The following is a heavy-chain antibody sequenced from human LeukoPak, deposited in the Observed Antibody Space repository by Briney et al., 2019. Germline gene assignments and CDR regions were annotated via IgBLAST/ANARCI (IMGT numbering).Heavy chain of an antibody. CDR1: GFTFSSYG. Sequence: GGSLRLSCAASGFTFSSYGMHWVRQAPGTGLEWVAVISYDGSNKYYADSVKGRFTISRDNSKNTLYLQMNSLRAEDTAVYYCAESTAAGTLSVDYWGQGTLVTVSS. V-gene: IGHV3-30*18. D-gene: IGHD6-13*01. J-gene: IGHJ4*02. CDR2: ISYDGSNK. CDR3: AESTAAGTLSVDY.